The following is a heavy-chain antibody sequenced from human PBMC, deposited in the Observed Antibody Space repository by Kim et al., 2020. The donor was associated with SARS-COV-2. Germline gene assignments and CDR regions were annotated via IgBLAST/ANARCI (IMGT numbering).Heavy chain of an antibody. CDR3: ARDRGLVTYFDF. Sequence: GGSLRLSCTASGFTFSAYSMNWVRQAPGKGLEWLSSISSSSIYIHYADSMKGRFTISRDDAKNYLFLQMNSLRAEDTAVYYCARDRGLVTYFDFWGQGTLVTVSS. CDR2: ISSSSIYI. CDR1: GFTFSAYS. J-gene: IGHJ4*02. D-gene: IGHD6-19*01. V-gene: IGHV3-21*01.